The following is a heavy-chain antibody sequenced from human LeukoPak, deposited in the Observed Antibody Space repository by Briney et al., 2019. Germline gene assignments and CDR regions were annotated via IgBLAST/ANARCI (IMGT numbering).Heavy chain of an antibody. J-gene: IGHJ4*02. CDR3: ASGRAGSGWF. D-gene: IGHD6-19*01. V-gene: IGHV3-48*03. CDR1: GFTFSSYD. CDR2: ISSSGNTI. Sequence: PGGSLRLSCAASGFTFSSYDINWVRQAPGEGLEWVSYISSSGNTIYYADSVKGRFTISRDNAKNSLFLQMNSLRAEDTAVYYCASGRAGSGWFWGQGTLVTVSS.